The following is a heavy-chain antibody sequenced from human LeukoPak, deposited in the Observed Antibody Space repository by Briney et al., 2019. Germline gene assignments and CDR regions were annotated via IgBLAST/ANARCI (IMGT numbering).Heavy chain of an antibody. Sequence: SETLSLTCTVSGGSISSYYWSWIRQPPGKGLEWIGYVYYSGSTNSNPSLKSRVTISVDTSKNHFSLRLSSVTAADTAVYYCARGAAGIPLYYFDYWGQGTLVTVSS. D-gene: IGHD6-13*01. CDR2: VYYSGST. CDR3: ARGAAGIPLYYFDY. CDR1: GGSISSYY. J-gene: IGHJ4*02. V-gene: IGHV4-59*01.